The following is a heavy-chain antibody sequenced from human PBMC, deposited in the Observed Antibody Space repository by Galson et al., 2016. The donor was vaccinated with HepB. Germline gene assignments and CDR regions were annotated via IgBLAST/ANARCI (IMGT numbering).Heavy chain of an antibody. D-gene: IGHD1-26*01. Sequence: SLRLSCAASGFTFSSYAMSWVRQSPGEGLEWVSSISSSGERISYADSVKGRFTISRDNSKNTVSLLMSSLRADDTAIYYCAKVGFSDLDYWGQGTLVTVSS. J-gene: IGHJ4*02. V-gene: IGHV3-23*01. CDR3: AKVGFSDLDY. CDR2: ISSSGERI. CDR1: GFTFSSYA.